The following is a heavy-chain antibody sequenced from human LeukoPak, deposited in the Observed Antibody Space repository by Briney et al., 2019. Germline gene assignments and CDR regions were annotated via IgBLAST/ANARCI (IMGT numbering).Heavy chain of an antibody. CDR3: AKDPGASVSGFYMDV. Sequence: GGSLRLSCAASGFTFRNYGMHWVRQAPGKGLEGVSFIWSDGNNRFYADSVKGRFTISRDNSKNMLYLQMETLRAEDTALYYCAKDPGASVSGFYMDVWGKGATVIVSS. CDR1: GFTFRNYG. J-gene: IGHJ6*03. V-gene: IGHV3-30*02. CDR2: IWSDGNNR. D-gene: IGHD2-8*02.